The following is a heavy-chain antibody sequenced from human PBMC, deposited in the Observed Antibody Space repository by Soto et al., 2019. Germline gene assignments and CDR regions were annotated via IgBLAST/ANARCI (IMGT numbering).Heavy chain of an antibody. J-gene: IGHJ4*02. CDR3: ARGEYSSSAAFDY. Sequence: QVQLVESGGGVVQPGRSLRLSCAASGFTFSSYGMHWVRQAPGKGLEWVAVIWYDGSNKYYADSVKGRFTISRDNSKNTLYLQMNSLRAEDTAVYYCARGEYSSSAAFDYWGQGTLVTVSS. D-gene: IGHD6-6*01. CDR1: GFTFSSYG. V-gene: IGHV3-33*01. CDR2: IWYDGSNK.